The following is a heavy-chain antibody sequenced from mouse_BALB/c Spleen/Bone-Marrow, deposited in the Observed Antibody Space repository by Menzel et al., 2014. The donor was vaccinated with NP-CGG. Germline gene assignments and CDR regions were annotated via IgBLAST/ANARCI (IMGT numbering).Heavy chain of an antibody. CDR3: ARAPLLRYHYAMDY. D-gene: IGHD1-1*01. V-gene: IGHV2-9*02. J-gene: IGHJ4*01. CDR2: IWAGGST. Sequence: VKLVESGPGLVAPSQSLSITCTVSGFSLTSYGVHWVRQPPGKGLEWLGVIWAGGSTNYNSALMSRLSISKDNSKSQVFLKMNSLQTDDTAMYYCARAPLLRYHYAMDYWGQGTSVPVSS. CDR1: GFSLTSYG.